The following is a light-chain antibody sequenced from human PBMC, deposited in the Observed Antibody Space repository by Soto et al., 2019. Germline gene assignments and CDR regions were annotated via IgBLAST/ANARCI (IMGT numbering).Light chain of an antibody. CDR3: QQHNSYPRT. J-gene: IGKJ2*01. CDR2: VAS. V-gene: IGKV1-9*01. CDR1: QGISTY. Sequence: DIQLTQSPSFLSASVGDRVTIRCRASQGISTYLAWYQQKPGNAPKLLIHVASTLQRGVPSRFSRSGSGTEFTLTISSLQPEDFATYYCQQHNSYPRTFGQGTQLEIK.